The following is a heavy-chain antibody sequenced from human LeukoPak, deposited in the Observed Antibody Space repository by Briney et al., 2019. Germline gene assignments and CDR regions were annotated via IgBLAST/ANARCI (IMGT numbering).Heavy chain of an antibody. J-gene: IGHJ4*02. CDR2: INHSGST. V-gene: IGHV4-30-2*01. D-gene: IGHD1-26*01. CDR3: ARHRGSYYGEDY. Sequence: PSETPSLTCTVSGGSISSGGYYWSWIRQPPGKGLEWIGYINHSGSTNYNPSLKSRVTISVDTSKNQFSLKLSSVTAADTAVYYCARHRGSYYGEDYWGQGTLVTVSS. CDR1: GGSISSGGYY.